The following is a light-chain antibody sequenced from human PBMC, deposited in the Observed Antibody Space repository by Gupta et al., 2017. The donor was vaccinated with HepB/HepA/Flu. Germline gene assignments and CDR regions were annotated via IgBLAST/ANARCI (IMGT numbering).Light chain of an antibody. CDR1: SSDVGTYNY. Sequence: SALTQPASVSGSPGQSITISCTGSSSDVGTYNYVSWYQQHPGKAPKLMIYDVSNRPSGVSNRFSGSKSGNTASLTISGLQAEDEADYYCSSYTRSSSVVFGGGTKLTVL. CDR3: SSYTRSSSVV. V-gene: IGLV2-14*03. CDR2: DVS. J-gene: IGLJ2*01.